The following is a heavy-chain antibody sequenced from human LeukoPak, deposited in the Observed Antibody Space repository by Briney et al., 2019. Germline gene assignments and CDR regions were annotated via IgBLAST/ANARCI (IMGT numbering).Heavy chain of an antibody. J-gene: IGHJ4*02. CDR1: GFTFSSYS. V-gene: IGHV3-48*04. D-gene: IGHD6-13*01. CDR2: IGSSSSTI. CDR3: ARDTGITASADQFDY. Sequence: GESLTLSCAASGFTFSSYSMNWVRQAPGKGREWVSYIGSSSSTIYYGDSVKGRFTISRDNAKNSLYLQMNSLRAEDTAVYYCARDTGITASADQFDYWGQGTLVTVSS.